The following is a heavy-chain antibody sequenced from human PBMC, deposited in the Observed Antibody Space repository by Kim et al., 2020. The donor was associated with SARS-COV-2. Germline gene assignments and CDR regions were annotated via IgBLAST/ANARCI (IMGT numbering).Heavy chain of an antibody. CDR2: IIPIFGTA. J-gene: IGHJ4*02. D-gene: IGHD1-26*01. CDR1: GGTFSSYA. CDR3: ARDRAPSGPSPEAFDY. Sequence: SVKVSCKASGGTFSSYAISWVRQAPGQGLEWMGGIIPIFGTANYAQKFQGRVTITADESTSTAYMELSSLRSEDTAVYYCARDRAPSGPSPEAFDYWGQGTLVTVSS. V-gene: IGHV1-69*13.